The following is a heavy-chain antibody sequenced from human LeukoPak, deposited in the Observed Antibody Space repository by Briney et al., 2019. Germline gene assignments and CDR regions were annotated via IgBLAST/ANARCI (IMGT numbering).Heavy chain of an antibody. D-gene: IGHD3-10*01. CDR1: GYSFIKYD. V-gene: IGHV7-4-1*02. CDR2: INTNTGNP. J-gene: IGHJ4*02. Sequence: ASVKVSCKASGYSFIKYDMNWVRQAPGQGLEWMGWINTNTGNPTYAQGFTGRFVFSLDTSVSTAYLQTSSLKAEDTAVYYCARNNADGEGRFSYWGQGTLVTVSS. CDR3: ARNNADGEGRFSY.